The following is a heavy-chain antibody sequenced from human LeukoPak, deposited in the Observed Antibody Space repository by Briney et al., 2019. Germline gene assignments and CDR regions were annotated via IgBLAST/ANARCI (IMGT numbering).Heavy chain of an antibody. J-gene: IGHJ4*02. CDR3: ARDKVEGLGWAAAGRPFDY. Sequence: ASVNVSCKSSGSAFTSYGFSWVRQAHGQGLEREGWISIYNGNTNYAQKLQGRVTMTTDTSTNTAYRKLRSLRSDDTAVYYCARDKVEGLGWAAAGRPFDYWGQGTLVTVSS. CDR1: GSAFTSYG. CDR2: ISIYNGNT. D-gene: IGHD6-13*01. V-gene: IGHV1-18*01.